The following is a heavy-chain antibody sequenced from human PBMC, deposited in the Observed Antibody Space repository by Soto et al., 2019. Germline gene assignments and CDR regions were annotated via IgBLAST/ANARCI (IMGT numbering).Heavy chain of an antibody. Sequence: EVQLLESGGGLVQPGGSLRLSCAASGFTFSSYAMSWVRQAPGKGLEWVSAISGSGGSTYYADSVKGRFTISRDNSKNTLYLQMNSLRAEDTAVYYCAKDVRSSSWYWVAKSYYYYYGMDVWGQGTTVTVSS. J-gene: IGHJ6*02. D-gene: IGHD6-13*01. CDR1: GFTFSSYA. V-gene: IGHV3-23*01. CDR3: AKDVRSSSWYWVAKSYYYYYGMDV. CDR2: ISGSGGST.